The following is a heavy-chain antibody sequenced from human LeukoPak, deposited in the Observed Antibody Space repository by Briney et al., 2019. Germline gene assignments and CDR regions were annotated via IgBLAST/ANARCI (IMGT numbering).Heavy chain of an antibody. V-gene: IGHV1-46*01. CDR1: GYTFTSYY. D-gene: IGHD3-22*01. CDR3: AREAMIENAFDI. Sequence: ASVKVSCKASGYTFTSYYMHWVRQAPGQGLEWMGIINPSGGSTSYAQKLQGRVTMTTDTSTSTAYMELRSLRSDDTAVYYCAREAMIENAFDIWGQGTMVTVSS. J-gene: IGHJ3*02. CDR2: INPSGGST.